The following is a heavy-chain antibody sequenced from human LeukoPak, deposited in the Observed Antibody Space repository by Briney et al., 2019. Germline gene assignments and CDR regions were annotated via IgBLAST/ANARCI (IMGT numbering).Heavy chain of an antibody. Sequence: GGSLRLSCAASGFTFSSYWMSWVRQAPGKGLEWVANIKQDGSEKYYADSVKGRFTISRDNAKNSLYLQMNSVRAEDTAVYYCASYYDSSGYFDAFDIWGQGTMVTVSS. V-gene: IGHV3-7*05. CDR2: IKQDGSEK. CDR1: GFTFSSYW. J-gene: IGHJ3*02. CDR3: ASYYDSSGYFDAFDI. D-gene: IGHD3-22*01.